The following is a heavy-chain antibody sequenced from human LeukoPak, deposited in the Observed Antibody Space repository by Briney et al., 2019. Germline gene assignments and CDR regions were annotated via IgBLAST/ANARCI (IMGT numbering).Heavy chain of an antibody. V-gene: IGHV3-48*03. CDR1: GFNFNIYE. J-gene: IGHJ3*02. D-gene: IGHD1-26*01. Sequence: GGSLRLSCAASGFNFNIYEINWVRQAPGKGLEWVSYISSSGSTIYYADSVKGRFTISRDNAKNSLYLQMNSLRVEDTAVYYCARSSYSESYYGDAFDIWGQGTMVTVSS. CDR2: ISSSGSTI. CDR3: ARSSYSESYYGDAFDI.